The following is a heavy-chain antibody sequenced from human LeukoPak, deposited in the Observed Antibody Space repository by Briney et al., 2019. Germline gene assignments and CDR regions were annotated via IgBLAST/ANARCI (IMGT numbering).Heavy chain of an antibody. CDR3: ARLGVGATSGLDAFDI. V-gene: IGHV1-69*04. D-gene: IGHD1-26*01. J-gene: IGHJ3*02. CDR2: IIPILGIA. Sequence: ASVHVSCKASGGTFSSYAISWVRQAPGQGLEWMGRIIPILGIANYAQKFQGRVTITADKSTSTAYMELSSLRSEDTAVYYCARLGVGATSGLDAFDIWGQGTMVTVSS. CDR1: GGTFSSYA.